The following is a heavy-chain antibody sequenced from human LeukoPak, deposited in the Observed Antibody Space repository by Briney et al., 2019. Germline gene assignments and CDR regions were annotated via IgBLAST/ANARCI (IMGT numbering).Heavy chain of an antibody. J-gene: IGHJ6*02. D-gene: IGHD3-22*01. CDR2: ISAYNGNT. V-gene: IGHV1-18*04. CDR1: GYTFTSYY. CDR3: ARDRYYYDSSGQYYYYGMDV. Sequence: GASVKVSCKASGYTFTSYYMHWVRQAPGQGLEWMGWISAYNGNTNYAQKLQGRVTMTTDTSTSTAYMELRSLRSDDTAVYYCARDRYYYDSSGQYYYYGMDVWGQGTTVTVSS.